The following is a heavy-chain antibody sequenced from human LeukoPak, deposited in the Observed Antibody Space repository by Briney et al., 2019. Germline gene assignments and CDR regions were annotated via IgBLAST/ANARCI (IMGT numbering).Heavy chain of an antibody. D-gene: IGHD3-10*01. CDR3: ARDLRSITMVRGVQSKYNWFDP. Sequence: SETLSLTCAAYGGSFSGYYWSWIRQPPGKGLEWIGEINHSGSTNYNPSLKSRVTISVDTSKNQFSLKLSSVTAADTAVYYCARDLRSITMVRGVQSKYNWFDPWGQGTLVTVSS. V-gene: IGHV4-34*01. CDR1: GGSFSGYY. J-gene: IGHJ5*02. CDR2: INHSGST.